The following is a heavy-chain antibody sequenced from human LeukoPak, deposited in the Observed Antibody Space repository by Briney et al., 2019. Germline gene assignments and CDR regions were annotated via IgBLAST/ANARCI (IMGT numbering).Heavy chain of an antibody. CDR2: MYYSGST. J-gene: IGHJ4*02. V-gene: IGHV4-59*01. CDR3: ARGVAGYGPYDY. D-gene: IGHD5-12*01. CDR1: GASISTYY. Sequence: SETLSLTCTVSGASISTYYWSWIRRPPGKGLDWIGYMYYSGSTNYNPSLKSRVTISLDTPKNQFSLGLNSVTAADTAVYYCARGVAGYGPYDYWGQGTLVTVSS.